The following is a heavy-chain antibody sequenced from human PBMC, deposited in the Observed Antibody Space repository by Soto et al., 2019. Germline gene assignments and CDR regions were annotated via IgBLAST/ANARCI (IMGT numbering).Heavy chain of an antibody. J-gene: IGHJ6*03. Sequence: EVQVLESGGGSVQPGGPLRLSCAASGFTFSNFAMSWVRHAPGKGLEWVSEITGSTGTTYYADSVKGRFIISRDNSKNTVHLQMNSLRAADTAVYYCAKDTSSSPYYMDVWGKGTTVTVSS. CDR2: ITGSTGTT. CDR1: GFTFSNFA. D-gene: IGHD2-2*01. V-gene: IGHV3-23*01. CDR3: AKDTSSSPYYMDV.